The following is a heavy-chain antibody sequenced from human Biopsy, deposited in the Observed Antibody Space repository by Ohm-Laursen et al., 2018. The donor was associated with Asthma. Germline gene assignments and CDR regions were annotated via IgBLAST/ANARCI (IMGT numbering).Heavy chain of an antibody. CDR1: GGTFSGNS. V-gene: IGHV1-69*13. CDR3: VRGPEYVRSSGALDY. J-gene: IGHJ4*02. D-gene: IGHD2-2*01. CDR2: IIPIFGPT. Sequence: SVKVSCKASGGTFSGNSINWVRQAPGQGLEWMGRIIPIFGPTNYAQKFQGRVTISADDSTSTAYMELSSLSSEDTALYYCVRGPEYVRSSGALDYWGQGTLVTVSS.